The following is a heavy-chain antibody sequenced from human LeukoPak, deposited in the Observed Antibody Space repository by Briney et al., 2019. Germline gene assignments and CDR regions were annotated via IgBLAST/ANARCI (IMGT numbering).Heavy chain of an antibody. CDR1: GFTFSSYA. Sequence: GGSLRLSCAASGFTFSSYAMSWVRQAREKGLEWVSGISGSGGSTYYADSVEGRFTISRDNSQNTLYLQMNTLRADDTAVYYCAKRGDSSGWYYFDYWGQGTLVTVSS. J-gene: IGHJ4*02. D-gene: IGHD6-19*01. V-gene: IGHV3-23*01. CDR3: AKRGDSSGWYYFDY. CDR2: ISGSGGST.